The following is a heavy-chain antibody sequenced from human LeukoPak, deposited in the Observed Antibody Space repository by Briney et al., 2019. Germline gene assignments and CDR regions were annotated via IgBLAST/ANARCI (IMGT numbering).Heavy chain of an antibody. CDR2: IYHSGST. D-gene: IGHD3-10*02. J-gene: IGHJ4*02. CDR3: ARGLFDEYFDY. CDR1: GYSISSGYY. Sequence: SETLSLTCTVSGYSISSGYYWGWIRQPPGKGLEWIGNIYHSGSTYYNPSLKSRVTISVDTSKNQFSLKLSSVTAADTAVYYCARGLFDEYFDYWGQGTLVTVSS. V-gene: IGHV4-38-2*02.